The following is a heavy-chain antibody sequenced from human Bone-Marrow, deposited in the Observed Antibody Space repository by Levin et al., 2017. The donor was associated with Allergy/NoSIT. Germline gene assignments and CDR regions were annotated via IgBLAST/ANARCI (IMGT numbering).Heavy chain of an antibody. CDR3: ARDGGWVATIRKGVDY. CDR2: ISSSSSYI. V-gene: IGHV3-21*01. D-gene: IGHD5-12*01. J-gene: IGHJ4*02. Sequence: GGSLRLSCAASGFTFSSYSMNWVRQAPGKGLEWVSSISSSSSYIYYADSVKGRFTISRDNAKNSLYLQMNSLRAEDTAVYYCARDGGWVATIRKGVDYWGQGTLVTVSS. CDR1: GFTFSSYS.